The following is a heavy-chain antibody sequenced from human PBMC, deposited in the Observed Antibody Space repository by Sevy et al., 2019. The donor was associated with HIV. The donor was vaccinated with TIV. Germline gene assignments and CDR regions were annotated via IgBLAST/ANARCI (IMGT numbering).Heavy chain of an antibody. J-gene: IGHJ6*02. Sequence: GGSLRLSCTASGFTFGDYAMSWFHQAPGKGLEWVGFIRSKAYGGTTEYAASVKGRFTISRDDSKSIAYLQMNSLKTEHTAVYYCTRDRDRRYYDSSGYPAYYYAMEVWGQGTTVTVSS. CDR3: TRDRDRRYYDSSGYPAYYYAMEV. CDR2: IRSKAYGGTT. CDR1: GFTFGDYA. V-gene: IGHV3-49*03. D-gene: IGHD3-22*01.